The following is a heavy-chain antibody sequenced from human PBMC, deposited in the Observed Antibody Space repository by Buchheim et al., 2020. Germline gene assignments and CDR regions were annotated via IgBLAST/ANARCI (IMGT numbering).Heavy chain of an antibody. CDR1: GGSISSSSYY. J-gene: IGHJ6*02. V-gene: IGHV4-39*01. CDR3: AGTGYSSGWALRYYYYGMDV. D-gene: IGHD6-19*01. Sequence: QVQLQESGPGLVKPSETLSLTCTVSGGSISSSSYYWGWIRQPPGKGLEWIGSIYYSGSTYYNPSLKSRVTISVDTSKNQFSLKLSSVTAADTAVYYCAGTGYSSGWALRYYYYGMDVWGQGTT. CDR2: IYYSGST.